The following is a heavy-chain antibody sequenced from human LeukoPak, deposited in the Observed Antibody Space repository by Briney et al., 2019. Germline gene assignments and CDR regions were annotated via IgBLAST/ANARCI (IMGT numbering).Heavy chain of an antibody. V-gene: IGHV1-2*02. CDR1: GYTFTGYY. CDR3: ARFRTDYYDSSGYYSRLGFLGY. J-gene: IGHJ4*02. Sequence: ASVKVSCKASGYTFTGYYMHWVRQAPGQGLEWMGWINPNSGGTNYAQKFQGRVTMTRDTSISTAYMELSRLGSDDTAVYYCARFRTDYYDSSGYYSRLGFLGYWGQGTLVTVSS. D-gene: IGHD3-22*01. CDR2: INPNSGGT.